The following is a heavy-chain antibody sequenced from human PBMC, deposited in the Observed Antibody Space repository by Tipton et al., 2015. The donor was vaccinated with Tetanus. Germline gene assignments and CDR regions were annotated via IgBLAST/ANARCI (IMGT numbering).Heavy chain of an antibody. J-gene: IGHJ4*02. CDR1: GFTLSSYG. CDR2: ISFDGSSQ. V-gene: IGHV3-30*04. CDR3: ARGTGKYSAGDY. D-gene: IGHD4-11*01. Sequence: SLRLSCVPSGFTLSSYGMHWVRQAPGKGLEWVAVISFDGSSQHYADSVKGRFTISRDNSKDILYLQMDSLRVEDTAVYYCARGTGKYSAGDYWGQGTLVTVSS.